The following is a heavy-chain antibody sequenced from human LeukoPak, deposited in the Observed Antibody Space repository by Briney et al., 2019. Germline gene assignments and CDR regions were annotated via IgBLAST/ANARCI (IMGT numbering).Heavy chain of an antibody. CDR3: ARVEGKVTTTRGSF. J-gene: IGHJ4*02. CDR1: GFTFSSYS. V-gene: IGHV3-7*01. Sequence: GGSLRLACAASGFTFSSYSMNWVRQAPGKGLEWVANIKQDGREKNYVHSVKGRFTISRDNAKNSLYLQMNSLRDEDTALYYCARVEGKVTTTRGSFWGQGTLVTVSS. D-gene: IGHD4-4*01. CDR2: IKQDGREK.